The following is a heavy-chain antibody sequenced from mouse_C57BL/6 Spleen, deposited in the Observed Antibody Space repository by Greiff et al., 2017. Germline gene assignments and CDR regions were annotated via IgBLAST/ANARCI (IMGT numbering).Heavy chain of an antibody. CDR1: GFSLTSYG. CDR2: IWRGGST. CDR3: DSLTTVEDAY. Sequence: QVQLQQSGPGLVQPSQSLSITCPVSGFSLTSYGVHWVRQSPGQGLEWLGVIWRGGSTDYNAPFISRLSITKDNSKRQVFFKMNSLQADDTAIYYCDSLTTVEDAYWGQGTLVTVSA. V-gene: IGHV2-5*01. D-gene: IGHD1-1*01. J-gene: IGHJ3*01.